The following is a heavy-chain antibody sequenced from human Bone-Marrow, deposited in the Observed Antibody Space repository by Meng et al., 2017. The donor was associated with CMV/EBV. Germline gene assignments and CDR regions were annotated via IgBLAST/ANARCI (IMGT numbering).Heavy chain of an antibody. CDR1: GFTFSSYW. D-gene: IGHD3-3*01. V-gene: IGHV3-74*01. J-gene: IGHJ6*02. CDR2: INSDGSST. CDR3: AKGPKITIFGVVIEGGMDV. Sequence: GGSLRLSCAASGFTFSSYWMHWVRQAPGKGLVWVSRINSDGSSTSYADSVKGRFTISRDNAKNTLYLQMNSLRAEDTAVYYCAKGPKITIFGVVIEGGMDVWGQGTTVTVSS.